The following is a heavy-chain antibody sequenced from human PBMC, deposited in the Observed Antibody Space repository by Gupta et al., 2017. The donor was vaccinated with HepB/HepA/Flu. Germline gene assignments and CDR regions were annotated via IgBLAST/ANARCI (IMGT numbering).Heavy chain of an antibody. J-gene: IGHJ4*02. CDR1: RGVVSNGYDY. CDR2: IHYSGNT. CDR3: AALAADFDY. Sequence: ETRALTSSGSRGVVSNGYDYWGWIRQPPGKGLEWIGSIHYSGNTYYNPSLKSRLTISIDTSKNQFSLQLTSLTAADTAVYYCAALAADFDYWGQGTLVTVSS. V-gene: IGHV4-39*01. D-gene: IGHD2-15*01.